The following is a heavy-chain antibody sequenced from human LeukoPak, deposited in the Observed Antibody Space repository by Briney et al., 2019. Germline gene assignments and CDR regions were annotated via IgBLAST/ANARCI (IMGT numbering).Heavy chain of an antibody. D-gene: IGHD2-15*01. CDR3: ARDLEGYCSGGSCYPRLDY. Sequence: ASVEVSCKASGYTFTGYYMHWVRQAPGQGLEWMGRINPNSGGTNYAQKFQGRVTMTRDTSISTAYMELSRLRSDDTAVYYCARDLEGYCSGGSCYPRLDYWGQGTLVTVSS. CDR2: INPNSGGT. V-gene: IGHV1-2*06. J-gene: IGHJ4*02. CDR1: GYTFTGYY.